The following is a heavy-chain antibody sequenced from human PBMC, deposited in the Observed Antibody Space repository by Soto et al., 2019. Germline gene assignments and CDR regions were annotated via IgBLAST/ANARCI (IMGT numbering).Heavy chain of an antibody. D-gene: IGHD3-10*01. CDR3: ARRGYGPGFPYYYGMDV. Sequence: SETLSLTCTVSGGSMSSYYWSWIRQPPGKGLEWIGYIYYSGSTNYNPSLKSRVTMTVDTPKNQFSLKLSSVTAADTAVYYCARRGYGPGFPYYYGMDVWGQGTTVTVSS. CDR2: IYYSGST. V-gene: IGHV4-59*01. J-gene: IGHJ6*02. CDR1: GGSMSSYY.